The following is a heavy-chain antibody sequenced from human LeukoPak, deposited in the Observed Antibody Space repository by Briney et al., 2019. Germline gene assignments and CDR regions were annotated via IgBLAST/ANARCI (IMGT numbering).Heavy chain of an antibody. CDR2: INHSGST. CDR1: GGSSSGYY. CDR3: ARGLGIAACRGNAFDY. D-gene: IGHD6-6*01. V-gene: IGHV4-34*01. Sequence: PSETLSLTCAVYGGSSSGYYWSWIRQPPGKGLEWIGEINHSGSTNYNPSLKSRVTISVDTSKNQFSLKLSSVTAADTAVYYCARGLGIAACRGNAFDYWGQGTLVTVSS. J-gene: IGHJ4*02.